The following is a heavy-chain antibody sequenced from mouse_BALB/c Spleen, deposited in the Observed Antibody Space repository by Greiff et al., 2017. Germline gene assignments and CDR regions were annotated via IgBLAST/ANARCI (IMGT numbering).Heavy chain of an antibody. CDR3: ARSLIYDGYYEDY. CDR2: ISSSGST. D-gene: IGHD2-3*01. CDR1: GSSFTSDYV. V-gene: IGHV3-2*02. J-gene: IGHJ2*01. Sequence: EVKLLESGPGLVKPSQSLSLTCTVTGSSFTSDYVSRWSRQLAVNILELVVYISSSGSTSYNPSLKRRIPITRGTSKNQFFLQLNSVTTEDTATYYGARSLIYDGYYEDYWGQGTTLTVSS.